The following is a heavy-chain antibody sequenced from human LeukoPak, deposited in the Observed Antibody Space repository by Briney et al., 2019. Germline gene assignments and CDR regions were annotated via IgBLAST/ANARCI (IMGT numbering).Heavy chain of an antibody. CDR3: AKDTTILQHIVVVPALDY. D-gene: IGHD2-2*01. Sequence: PGGSLRLSCAASGFTFSSYAMSWVRQAPGKGLEWVSAISGSGGSTYYADFVKGRFTISRDNSKNTLYLQMNSLRAEDTAVYYCAKDTTILQHIVVVPALDYWGQGTLVTVSS. V-gene: IGHV3-23*01. J-gene: IGHJ4*02. CDR1: GFTFSSYA. CDR2: ISGSGGST.